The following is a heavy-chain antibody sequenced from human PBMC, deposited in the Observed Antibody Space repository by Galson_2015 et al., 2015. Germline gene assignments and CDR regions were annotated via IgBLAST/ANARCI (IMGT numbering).Heavy chain of an antibody. CDR3: ARVDCSSTSCYAGGYYYYYMDV. CDR2: IYSGGST. CDR1: GFTVSSNY. J-gene: IGHJ6*03. V-gene: IGHV3-53*01. D-gene: IGHD2-2*01. Sequence: SLRLSCAASGFTVSSNYMSWVRQAPGKGLEWVSVIYSGGSTYYADSVKGRFTISRDNSKNTLYLQMNSLRAEDTAVYYCARVDCSSTSCYAGGYYYYYMDVWGKGTTVTVSS.